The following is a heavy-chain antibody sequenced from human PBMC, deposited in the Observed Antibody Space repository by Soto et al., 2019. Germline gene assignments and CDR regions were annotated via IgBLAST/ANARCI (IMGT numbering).Heavy chain of an antibody. CDR1: GFTVSSNY. Sequence: VQLVESGGGLVQPGGSLRLSCAASGFTVSSNYMSWVRQAPGKGLEWVSVIYSGGSTYYADSVKGRFTISRDNSKNTLYLQMNSLRAEDTAVYYCARGHGDYVDDAFDIWGQGTMVTVSS. CDR2: IYSGGST. CDR3: ARGHGDYVDDAFDI. D-gene: IGHD4-17*01. J-gene: IGHJ3*02. V-gene: IGHV3-66*01.